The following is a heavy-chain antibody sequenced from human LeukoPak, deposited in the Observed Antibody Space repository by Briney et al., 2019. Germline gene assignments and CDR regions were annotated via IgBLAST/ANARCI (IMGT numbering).Heavy chain of an antibody. D-gene: IGHD3-22*01. CDR1: GFSLTTYI. Sequence: GGSLRLSCTVSGFSLTTYIMNWARQAPGKGLQWVSSIGSTGDSIYYADSLKGRFTISRDTGKDTLYLQMDSLRVEDTAVYYCAKETYSSEIFDYWGQGTLVTVSP. J-gene: IGHJ4*02. CDR3: AKETYSSEIFDY. CDR2: IGSTGDSI. V-gene: IGHV3-21*01.